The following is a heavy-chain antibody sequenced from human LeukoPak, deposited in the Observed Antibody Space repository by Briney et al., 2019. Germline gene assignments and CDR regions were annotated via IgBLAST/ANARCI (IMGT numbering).Heavy chain of an antibody. Sequence: PGGSLRLSCAASGFTFSSYEMSWVRQAPGKGLEWISHISGSGTTIYYGDSVKGRFTISRDNAKNSLYLQMNSPRAEDTAIYYCAREGSSSCYDSCNWFDPWGQGTLVTVSS. CDR2: ISGSGTTI. CDR3: AREGSSSCYDSCNWFDP. D-gene: IGHD2-2*01. CDR1: GFTFSSYE. J-gene: IGHJ5*02. V-gene: IGHV3-48*03.